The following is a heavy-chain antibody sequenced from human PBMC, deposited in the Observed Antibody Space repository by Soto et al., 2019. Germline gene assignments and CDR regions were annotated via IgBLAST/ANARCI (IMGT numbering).Heavy chain of an antibody. D-gene: IGHD2-15*01. CDR2: ISWNSGTR. Sequence: EVQLVESGGGLVQPGRSLRLSCIASGFTFGDYAMHWVRQAPGKGLEWVSGISWNSGTRGYADSVKGRFTISRDDAKNSLYLQMNNLRAEDTAFYYCTKLKDILVLGYAVDVWGHGTMVTVSS. J-gene: IGHJ6*02. V-gene: IGHV3-9*01. CDR1: GFTFGDYA. CDR3: TKLKDILVLGYAVDV.